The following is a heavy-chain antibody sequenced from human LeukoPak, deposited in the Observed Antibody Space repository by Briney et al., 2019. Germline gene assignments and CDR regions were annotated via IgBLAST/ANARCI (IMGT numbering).Heavy chain of an antibody. Sequence: SETLSLTCTVSGGSISSGDYYWSWIRQPPGKGLEWIGYIYYSGSTYYNPSLKSRVTISVDTSKNQFSLKLSSVTAADTAVYYCAREDSSSLLGTFDYWGQGTLVTVSS. J-gene: IGHJ4*02. V-gene: IGHV4-30-4*08. D-gene: IGHD6-6*01. CDR1: GGSISSGDYY. CDR3: AREDSSSLLGTFDY. CDR2: IYYSGST.